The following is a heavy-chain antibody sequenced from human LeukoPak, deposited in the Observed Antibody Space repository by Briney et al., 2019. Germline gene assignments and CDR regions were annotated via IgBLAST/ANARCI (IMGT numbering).Heavy chain of an antibody. Sequence: GGSLRLSCAASGFTFSDYYMSWVRQAPGKGLEWVSYIISSSSYTNYADSVKGRFTTSRDNPKNSLYLQMNSLRAEDTGVYYCARGYCSGGSCFDYWGQGTLVTVSS. CDR3: ARGYCSGGSCFDY. D-gene: IGHD2-15*01. CDR1: GFTFSDYY. CDR2: IISSSSYT. J-gene: IGHJ4*02. V-gene: IGHV3-11*05.